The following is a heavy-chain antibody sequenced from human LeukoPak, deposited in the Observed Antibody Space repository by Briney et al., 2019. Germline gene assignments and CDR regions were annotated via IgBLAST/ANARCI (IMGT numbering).Heavy chain of an antibody. CDR2: IYSGGST. CDR1: GFTVSSNY. CDR3: AREAFGRYSYGYDY. D-gene: IGHD5-18*01. Sequence: GGYLRLSCAASGFTVSSNYMSWVRQAPGKGLEWVSVIYSGGSTYYADSVKGRFTISRDNSKNTLYLQMNSLRAEDTAVYYCAREAFGRYSYGYDYWGQGTLVTVSS. J-gene: IGHJ4*02. V-gene: IGHV3-53*01.